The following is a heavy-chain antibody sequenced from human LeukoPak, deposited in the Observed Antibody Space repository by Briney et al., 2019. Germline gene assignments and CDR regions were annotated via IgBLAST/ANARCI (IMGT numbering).Heavy chain of an antibody. Sequence: ASVKVSCKASGGTFSSYAISWVRQAPGQGLEWMGRIIPIFGTANYAQKFQGRVTITTDESTSTAYMELSSLRSEDTAVYYCAREALLYYDSSGYYLGWLQHWGQGTLVTVSS. D-gene: IGHD3-22*01. J-gene: IGHJ1*01. V-gene: IGHV1-69*05. CDR2: IIPIFGTA. CDR1: GGTFSSYA. CDR3: AREALLYYDSSGYYLGWLQH.